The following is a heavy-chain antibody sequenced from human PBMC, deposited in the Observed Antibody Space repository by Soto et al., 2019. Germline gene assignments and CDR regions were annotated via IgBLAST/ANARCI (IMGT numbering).Heavy chain of an antibody. D-gene: IGHD3-9*01. CDR2: TYYRSKWYD. CDR1: GDSVSSKSVA. J-gene: IGHJ4*02. Sequence: PSQTLSLTCAIFGDSVSSKSVAWNWIRQSPSRGLEWLGRTYYRSKWYDDYAVSVKSRITINPDTSKNQFSLQLNSVTPEDTAVYYCARVRFEQKMSPFEYWGQGLLVNVSS. CDR3: ARVRFEQKMSPFEY. V-gene: IGHV6-1*01.